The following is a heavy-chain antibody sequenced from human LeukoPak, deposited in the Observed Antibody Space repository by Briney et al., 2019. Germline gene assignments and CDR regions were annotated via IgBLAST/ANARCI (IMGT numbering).Heavy chain of an antibody. D-gene: IGHD1-26*01. J-gene: IGHJ4*02. V-gene: IGHV3-11*04. Sequence: GVLRLSCAASGFTFSDYYMHWIRQAPGKGLEWLSYISSSGSTKNYADSVKGRFTISRDNAKNTLHLQMNSLRADDTAVYYCVVGGGIYWGQGTLVTVSS. CDR3: VVGGGIY. CDR2: ISSSGSTK. CDR1: GFTFSDYY.